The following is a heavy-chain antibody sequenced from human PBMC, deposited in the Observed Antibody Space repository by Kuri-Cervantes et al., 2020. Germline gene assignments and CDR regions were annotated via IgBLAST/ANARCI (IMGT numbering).Heavy chain of an antibody. CDR1: GGSISSSSYY. V-gene: IGHV4-39*07. D-gene: IGHD3-22*01. Sequence: SETLSLTCTVSGGSISSSSYYWGWIRQPPGKGLEWIGSIYYSGSTYYNPSLKSRVTISVDTSKNQFSLKLSSVTAADTAVYYCASSSRYYDSSGYYSGDWFDPWGQGTLVTDSS. J-gene: IGHJ5*02. CDR2: IYYSGST. CDR3: ASSSRYYDSSGYYSGDWFDP.